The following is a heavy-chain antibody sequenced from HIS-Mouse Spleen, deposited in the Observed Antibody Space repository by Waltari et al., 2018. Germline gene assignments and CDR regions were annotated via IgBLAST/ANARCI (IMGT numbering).Heavy chain of an antibody. CDR2: IYYREST. D-gene: IGHD3-16*01. Sequence: QLQLQESGPGLVKPSETLSLTCTVSGGSISSSSYYWGWIRQPPGKGLEWIGSIYYRESTYYNPSLKSRVTISVDTSKNQFSLKLSSVTAADTAVYYCARDRRPGGSVGDYWGQGTLVTVSS. CDR3: ARDRRPGGSVGDY. J-gene: IGHJ4*02. V-gene: IGHV4-39*07. CDR1: GGSISSSSYY.